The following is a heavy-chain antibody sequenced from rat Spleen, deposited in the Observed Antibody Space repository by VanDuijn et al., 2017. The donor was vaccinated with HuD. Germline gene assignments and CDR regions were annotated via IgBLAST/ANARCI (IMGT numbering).Heavy chain of an antibody. CDR2: IFDDGSST. V-gene: IGHV5-17*01. J-gene: IGHJ2*01. CDR3: ARSNLDY. Sequence: EVQLVESGGGLVQPGRSLKLSCAASGFTFSDYAMAWVRQAPKKGLEGVATIFDDGSSTYDRDSVKGRFTISSDNAKSTLDLQMDSLSAEDTATYYCARSNLDYWGQGVMVTVSS. CDR1: GFTFSDYA.